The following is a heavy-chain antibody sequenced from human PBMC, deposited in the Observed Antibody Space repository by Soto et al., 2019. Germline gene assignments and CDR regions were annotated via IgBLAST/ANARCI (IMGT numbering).Heavy chain of an antibody. V-gene: IGHV4-30-2*01. D-gene: IGHD4-17*01. CDR2: IYHSGST. J-gene: IGHJ4*02. CDR3: ARGVTTVTTIDY. CDR1: GGSISSGGYS. Sequence: QLRLQESGSGLVKPSQTLSLTCAVSGGSISSGGYSWSWIRQPPGKGLEWIGYIYHSGSTYYNPSLKSRVTISVDRSKNQFSLKLSSVTAADTAVYYCARGVTTVTTIDYWGQGTLVTVSS.